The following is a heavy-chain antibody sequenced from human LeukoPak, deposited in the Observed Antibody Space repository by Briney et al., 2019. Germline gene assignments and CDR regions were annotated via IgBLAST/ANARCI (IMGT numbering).Heavy chain of an antibody. V-gene: IGHV4-30-2*01. CDR1: GGSISSGGYS. CDR3: ARSAGYCSSTSCYAGYYYGMDV. J-gene: IGHJ6*02. Sequence: TSETLSLTCAVSGGSISSGGYSWSWIRQPPGKGLEWIVYIYHSGSTYYNPSLKSRVTISVDRSKNQFSLKLSSVTAADTAVYYCARSAGYCSSTSCYAGYYYGMDVWGQGTTVTVSS. D-gene: IGHD2-2*01. CDR2: IYHSGST.